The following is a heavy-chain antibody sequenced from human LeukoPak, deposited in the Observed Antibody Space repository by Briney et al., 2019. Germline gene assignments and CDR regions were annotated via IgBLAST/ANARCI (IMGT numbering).Heavy chain of an antibody. CDR2: ISYDGRNK. CDR1: GFTFRNYV. Sequence: GGSLGLSCAASGFTFRNYVIHWVRQAPGKGLEWVAVISYDGRNKYYADSVKGRFTISRDNSKNTLYLQMNSLRAEDTAVYYCARETGSYYDYWGQGTLVTVSS. V-gene: IGHV3-30*03. J-gene: IGHJ4*02. CDR3: ARETGSYYDY. D-gene: IGHD1-26*01.